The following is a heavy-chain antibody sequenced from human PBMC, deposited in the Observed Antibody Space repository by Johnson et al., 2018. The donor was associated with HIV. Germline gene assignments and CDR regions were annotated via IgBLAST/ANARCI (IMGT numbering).Heavy chain of an antibody. CDR1: GFTFSSYA. V-gene: IGHV3-30*18. CDR2: ISYDGSYK. CDR3: AKHSSSWYDDAFDI. J-gene: IGHJ3*02. Sequence: QVQLVESGGGVVQPGRSLRLSCAASGFTFSSYAMHWVRQAPGKGLEWVGVISYDGSYKYYADSVKGRFTISRDNAKNSLYLQVNSLRAEDTAVYYCAKHSSSWYDDAFDIWGQGTMVTVSS. D-gene: IGHD6-13*01.